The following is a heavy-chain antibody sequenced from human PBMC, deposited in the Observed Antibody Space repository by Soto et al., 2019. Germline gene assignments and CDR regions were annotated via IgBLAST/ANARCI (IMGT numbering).Heavy chain of an antibody. CDR1: GYSFTSYL. V-gene: IGHV5-51*01. CDR2: IYPGDSDT. J-gene: IGHJ5*02. D-gene: IGHD2-2*01. Sequence: GESLXISCEGSGYSFTSYLIGWVRQMPGKGLEWMGIIYPGDSDTRYSPSFQGQVTISADKSISTAYLQWSSLKASDTAMYYCARVSSTSSGNWFDPWGQGTLVTVSS. CDR3: ARVSSTSSGNWFDP.